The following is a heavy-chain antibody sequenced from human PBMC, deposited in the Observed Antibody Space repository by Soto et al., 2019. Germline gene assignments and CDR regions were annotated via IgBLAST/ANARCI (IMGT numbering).Heavy chain of an antibody. CDR1: AYTFTGYC. Sequence: GASVKVSCKASAYTFTGYCMHWVRQASSQGLEWMGWINPNSGATGYALKFQGRVTMTRDTSISTGYMELSRLTSDDTAVYFCARSGTCSGRFGYWAQGSLVTVSS. V-gene: IGHV1-2*02. CDR2: INPNSGAT. CDR3: ARSGTCSGRFGY. J-gene: IGHJ4*02. D-gene: IGHD3-10*02.